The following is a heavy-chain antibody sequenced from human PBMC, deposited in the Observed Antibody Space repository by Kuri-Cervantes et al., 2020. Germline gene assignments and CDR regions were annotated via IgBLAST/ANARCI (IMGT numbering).Heavy chain of an antibody. J-gene: IGHJ5*02. CDR2: INHSGST. D-gene: IGHD1-7*01. Sequence: SETLSLTCAVYGGSFSGYYWSWIRQPPGKGQEWIGEINHSGSTNYNPSLKSRVTISVDTSKNQFSLKLSSVTAADTAVYYRARKGLELRRGRGHNWFDPWGQGTLVTVSS. CDR3: ARKGLELRRGRGHNWFDP. CDR1: GGSFSGYY. V-gene: IGHV4-34*01.